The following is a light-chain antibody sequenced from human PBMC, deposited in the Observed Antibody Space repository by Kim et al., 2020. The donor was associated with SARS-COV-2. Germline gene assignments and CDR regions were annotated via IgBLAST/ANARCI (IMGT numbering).Light chain of an antibody. CDR2: DAS. V-gene: IGKV1-33*01. Sequence: HLTQSPYSLSASVGDRVTITCQASQDISNYLNWYQQKPGKAPKLLIYDASNLETGVPSRFSGSGSGTDFTFTISSLQPEDIATYYCQQYDNLPYTFGQGTKLEI. CDR1: QDISNY. CDR3: QQYDNLPYT. J-gene: IGKJ2*01.